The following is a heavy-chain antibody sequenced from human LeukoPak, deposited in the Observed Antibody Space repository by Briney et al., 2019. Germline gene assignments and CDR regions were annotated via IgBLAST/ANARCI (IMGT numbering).Heavy chain of an antibody. Sequence: GGSLRLSCAASGFTFSSYAMSWVRQAPGKGLEWVSAISGSGGSTYYADSVKGRFTISRDNSKNTLYLQMNSLRAEDTAVYYCAKDWAVTTRPRPLTPHKGPNLLNWFDPWGQGTLVTVSS. D-gene: IGHD4-17*01. V-gene: IGHV3-23*01. CDR1: GFTFSSYA. J-gene: IGHJ5*02. CDR2: ISGSGGST. CDR3: AKDWAVTTRPRPLTPHKGPNLLNWFDP.